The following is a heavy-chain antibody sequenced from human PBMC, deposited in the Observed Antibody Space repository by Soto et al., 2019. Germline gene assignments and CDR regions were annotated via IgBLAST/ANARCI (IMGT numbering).Heavy chain of an antibody. CDR3: ARGSDGYKWYYFDY. Sequence: EVQLVESGGGLVQPGGSLRLSCAASGFTFSDHYMDWVRQAPGKGLEWVGRTRNKANSYTTEYAASVKGRFTISRDDSKNSLYLQMNSLKAEDTAVYYCARGSDGYKWYYFDYWGQGTLVTVSS. D-gene: IGHD5-18*01. CDR1: GFTFSDHY. J-gene: IGHJ4*02. V-gene: IGHV3-72*01. CDR2: TRNKANSYTT.